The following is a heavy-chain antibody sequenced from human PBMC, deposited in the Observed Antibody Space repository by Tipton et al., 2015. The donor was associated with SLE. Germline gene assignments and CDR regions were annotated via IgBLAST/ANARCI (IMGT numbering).Heavy chain of an antibody. V-gene: IGHV3-7*05. Sequence: SLRLSCAASGFTFSSYWMSWVRQAPGKGLEWVANIKQDGSEKYYVDSVKGRFTISRDNAKNSLYLQMNSLRAEDTAVYYCAKDGSPGAFDIWGQGTMVTVSS. CDR1: GFTFSSYW. CDR3: AKDGSPGAFDI. CDR2: IKQDGSEK. J-gene: IGHJ3*02. D-gene: IGHD1-1*01.